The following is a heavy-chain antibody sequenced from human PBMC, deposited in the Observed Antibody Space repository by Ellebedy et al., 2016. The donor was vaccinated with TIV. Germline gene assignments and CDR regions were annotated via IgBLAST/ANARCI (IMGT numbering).Heavy chain of an antibody. Sequence: GESLKISCAASGFTFSSYGMHWVRQAPGKGLEWVAVIWYDGSNKYYADPVKGRFTISRDNSKNTLYLQMNSLRAEDTAVYYCARDRRYYDSSGYSDAFDIWGQGTMVTVSS. CDR2: IWYDGSNK. V-gene: IGHV3-33*01. J-gene: IGHJ3*02. CDR3: ARDRRYYDSSGYSDAFDI. CDR1: GFTFSSYG. D-gene: IGHD3-22*01.